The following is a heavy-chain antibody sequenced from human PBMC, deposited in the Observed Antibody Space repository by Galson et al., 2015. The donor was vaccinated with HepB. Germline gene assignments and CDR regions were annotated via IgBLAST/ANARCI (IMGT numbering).Heavy chain of an antibody. CDR1: GYTFTSYY. J-gene: IGHJ4*02. CDR3: ARGTEVRGVIISAYFDY. D-gene: IGHD3-10*01. Sequence: SVKVSCKASGYTFTSYYMHWVRQAPGQGLEWMGIINPSGGSTSYAQKFQGRVTMTRDTSTSTVYMELSSLRSEDTAVYYCARGTEVRGVIISAYFDYWGQGTLVTVSS. CDR2: INPSGGST. V-gene: IGHV1-46*01.